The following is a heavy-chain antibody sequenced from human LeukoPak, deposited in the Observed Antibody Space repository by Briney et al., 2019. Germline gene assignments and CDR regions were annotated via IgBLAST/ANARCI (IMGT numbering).Heavy chain of an antibody. V-gene: IGHV4-30-4*01. J-gene: IGHJ4*02. CDR1: GGSISSSNW. D-gene: IGHD3-22*01. CDR2: IYYSGST. Sequence: SETLSLTCAVSGGSISSSNWWSWVRQPPGKGLEWIGYIYYSGSTYYNPSLKSRVTISVDTSKNQFSLKLSSVTAADTAVYYCASDPGYYDSSGYPGYWGQGTLVTVSS. CDR3: ASDPGYYDSSGYPGY.